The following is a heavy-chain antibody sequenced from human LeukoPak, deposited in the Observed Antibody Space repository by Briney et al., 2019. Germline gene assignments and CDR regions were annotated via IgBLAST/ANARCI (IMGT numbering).Heavy chain of an antibody. CDR2: ISGYNGNT. CDR3: ARDNGDYPSY. CDR1: GYSFTSYG. Sequence: ASVKVSCKASGYSFTSYGITWVRQAPGQGLEWMGWISGYNGNTKYAQKFQGRVTMTTDTSTSTAYMELRSLRSDDTAVYYCARDNGDYPSYWGQGTLVTVS. D-gene: IGHD4-17*01. V-gene: IGHV1-18*01. J-gene: IGHJ4*02.